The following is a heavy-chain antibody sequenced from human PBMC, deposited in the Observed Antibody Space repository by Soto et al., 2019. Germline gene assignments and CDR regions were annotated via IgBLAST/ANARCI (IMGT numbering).Heavy chain of an antibody. CDR3: ARNYDYVWGSYRKGYFDY. CDR2: INPNSGGT. V-gene: IGHV1-2*02. D-gene: IGHD3-16*02. CDR1: GYTFTGYY. J-gene: IGHJ4*02. Sequence: ASVKVSCKASGYTFTGYYMHWVRQAPGQGLEWMGWINPNSGGTNYAQKFQGRVTMTRDTSISTAYMELSRLRSDDTAVYYCARNYDYVWGSYRKGYFDYWGQGTLVTAPQ.